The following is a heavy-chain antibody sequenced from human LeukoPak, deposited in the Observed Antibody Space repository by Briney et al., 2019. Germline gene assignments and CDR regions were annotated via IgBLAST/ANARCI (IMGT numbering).Heavy chain of an antibody. V-gene: IGHV3-49*03. CDR2: IRSKAYGGTT. J-gene: IGHJ4*02. CDR1: GFTFGDYA. CDR3: TRDTRGLRFLEWLPSDY. Sequence: GGSLRLSCTASGFTFGDYAMSWFRQAPGKGLEWVGFIRSKAYGGTTEYAASVKGRFTISRDDSKSIAYLQMNSLKTEDTAVYYCTRDTRGLRFLEWLPSDYWGQGTLVTVSS. D-gene: IGHD3-3*01.